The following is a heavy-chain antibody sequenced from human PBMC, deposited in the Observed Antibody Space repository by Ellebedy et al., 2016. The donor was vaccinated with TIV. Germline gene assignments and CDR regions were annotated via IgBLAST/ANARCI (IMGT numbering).Heavy chain of an antibody. CDR2: INSDESIA. D-gene: IGHD1-1*01. V-gene: IGHV3-74*01. J-gene: IGHJ4*02. Sequence: GESLKISCAASGFSLSRRWVHWVRQAPGKGLEWVSRINSDESIANYADSVKGRFTISRDNAKNTAYLQMNSLRAEDTAVYYCSTWNDGYWGQGTLVTVSS. CDR1: GFSLSRRW. CDR3: STWNDGY.